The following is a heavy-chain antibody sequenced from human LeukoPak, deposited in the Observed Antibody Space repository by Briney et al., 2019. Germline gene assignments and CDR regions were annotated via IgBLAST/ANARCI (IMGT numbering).Heavy chain of an antibody. Sequence: GGSLRLSCTASGFTFGDYAMSWVRQAPGKGLEWVGFIRSKAYGGTTEYAASVKGRFTISRDDSKSIAYLQMNSLKTEDTAVYYCTREGWFAELLYYYYGMDVWGQGTTVTVSS. V-gene: IGHV3-49*04. J-gene: IGHJ6*02. CDR1: GFTFGDYA. D-gene: IGHD3-10*01. CDR3: TREGWFAELLYYYYGMDV. CDR2: IRSKAYGGTT.